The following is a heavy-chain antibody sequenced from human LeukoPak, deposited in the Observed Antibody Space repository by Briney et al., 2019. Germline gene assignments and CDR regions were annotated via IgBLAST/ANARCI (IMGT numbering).Heavy chain of an antibody. J-gene: IGHJ6*03. CDR1: GGSLSGYS. D-gene: IGHD3-22*01. CDR3: GRGRNDARPDYYSWGLYYMDV. V-gene: IGHV4-34*01. CDR2: INHSGSA. Sequence: SETLSLTCAVYGGSLSGYSWRWIRQPPGKGLEWIGKINHSGSATYNPTLKSRLTVSVDTSKNQFFLEVSSVTGADTAVDYCGRGRNDARPDYYSWGLYYMDVWGKGTTVTVSS.